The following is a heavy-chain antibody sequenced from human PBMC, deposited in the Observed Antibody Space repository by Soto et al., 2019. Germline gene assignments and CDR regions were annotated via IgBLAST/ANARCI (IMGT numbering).Heavy chain of an antibody. V-gene: IGHV1-69*13. Sequence: GASVKVSCKASGYTFTSYGISWVRQAPGQGLEWMGWIIPIFGTANYAQKFQGRVTITADESTSTAYMELSSLRSEDTAVYYCARHPGGRGYYYGMDVWGQGTTVTVSS. CDR3: ARHPGGRGYYYGMDV. CDR2: IIPIFGTA. D-gene: IGHD2-15*01. CDR1: GYTFTSYG. J-gene: IGHJ6*02.